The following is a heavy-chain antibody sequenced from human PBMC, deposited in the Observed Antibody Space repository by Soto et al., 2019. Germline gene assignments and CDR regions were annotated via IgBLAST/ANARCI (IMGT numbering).Heavy chain of an antibody. CDR1: GFSLSTSGVG. D-gene: IGHD3-22*01. CDR3: ARTPPTYYYDSSGYYYGPFDY. CDR2: IYWDDDK. J-gene: IGHJ4*02. Sequence: QITLKESGPPLVKPTQTLTLTCTFSGFSLSTSGVGVGWIRQPPGKALEWLALIYWDDDKRYSPSLKSRLTITKDTSKNQVVLTMTNMDPVDTATYYCARTPPTYYYDSSGYYYGPFDYWGQGTLVTVSS. V-gene: IGHV2-5*02.